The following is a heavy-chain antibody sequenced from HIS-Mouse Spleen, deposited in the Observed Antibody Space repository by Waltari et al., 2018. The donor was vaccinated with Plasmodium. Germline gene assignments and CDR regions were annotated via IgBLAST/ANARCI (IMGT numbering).Heavy chain of an antibody. V-gene: IGHV2-70*15. J-gene: IGHJ4*02. CDR2: LDWDNYK. Sequence: QVTLRESGPALVKPTQTLTLTCTFSGFSLSTSGMCVTWIRQPPGKALEWLARLDWDNYKYYSTSVKCKLTHSKDTAKTQVGVTMTNMDPVDTATYDCARHKKRGQLVRGYFDYWGQGTLVTVSS. CDR3: ARHKKRGQLVRGYFDY. CDR1: GFSLSTSGMC. D-gene: IGHD6-6*01.